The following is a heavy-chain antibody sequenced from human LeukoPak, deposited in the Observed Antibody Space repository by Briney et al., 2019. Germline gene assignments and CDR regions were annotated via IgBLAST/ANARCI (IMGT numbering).Heavy chain of an antibody. CDR1: GFTFDDYA. CDR2: ISWNSGSI. CDR3: AKGGNYYGSGDDALDI. V-gene: IGHV3-9*03. Sequence: GGSLRLSCAASGFTFDDYAMHWVRQAPGKGLEWVSGISWNSGSIGYADSVKGRFTISRDNAKNSLYLQMNSLRAEDMALYYCAKGGNYYGSGDDALDIWGQGTMVTVSS. J-gene: IGHJ3*02. D-gene: IGHD3-10*01.